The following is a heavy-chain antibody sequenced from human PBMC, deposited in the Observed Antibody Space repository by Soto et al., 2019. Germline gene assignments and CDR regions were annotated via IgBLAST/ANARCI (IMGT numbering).Heavy chain of an antibody. J-gene: IGHJ5*02. CDR2: IYYSGST. CDR1: GGSISSNY. Sequence: SETLSLTCTVSGGSISSNYWSWIRQPPGKGLEWIGYIYYSGSTNYSPSLKSRVTISVDTSKNQFPLKLSSVTAADTAVYYCARVYQYYCGSGSYPGWFDPWGQGTLVTVSS. V-gene: IGHV4-59*12. D-gene: IGHD3-10*01. CDR3: ARVYQYYCGSGSYPGWFDP.